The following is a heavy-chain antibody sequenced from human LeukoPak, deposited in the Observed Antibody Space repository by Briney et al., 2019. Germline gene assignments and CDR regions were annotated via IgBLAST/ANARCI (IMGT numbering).Heavy chain of an antibody. D-gene: IGHD4-17*01. CDR2: MNPNSGNT. V-gene: IGHV1-8*01. Sequence: ASVKVSCKASGYTFTSYDINWVRQATGQGLEWMGWMNPNSGNTGYAQKFQGRVTITRNTSISTAYMELSSLRSEDTAVYYFARADWGDYGGYFDYWGQGTLVTVSS. CDR1: GYTFTSYD. CDR3: ARADWGDYGGYFDY. J-gene: IGHJ4*02.